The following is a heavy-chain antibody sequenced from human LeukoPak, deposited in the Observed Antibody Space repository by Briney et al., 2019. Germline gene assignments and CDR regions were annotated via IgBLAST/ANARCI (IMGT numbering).Heavy chain of an antibody. V-gene: IGHV3-23*01. CDR2: ISGSGGTT. J-gene: IGHJ6*02. CDR3: ATGGYCSSTSCPYYYYYGMDV. D-gene: IGHD2-2*01. Sequence: PGGSLRLSCAASGFTFSSYAMSWVRQAPGKGLEWVSAISGSGGTTYYADSVKGRFTISRDNSKNTLYLQMNSLRAEDTAVYYCATGGYCSSTSCPYYYYYGMDVWGQGTTVTVSS. CDR1: GFTFSSYA.